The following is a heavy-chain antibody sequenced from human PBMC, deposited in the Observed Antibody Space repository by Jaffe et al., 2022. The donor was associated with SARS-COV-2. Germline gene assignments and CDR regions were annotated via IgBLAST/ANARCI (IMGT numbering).Heavy chain of an antibody. CDR2: INHSGIT. CDR1: GGSFSDRY. J-gene: IGHJ6*03. Sequence: QVQIQQWGAGLLKPSETLSLTCAVYGGSFSDRYWSWIRQPPGKGLEWIGEINHSGITNYNPSLKSRVTISVDTSKNQFSVKLSSVSAADTAVYYCARVWGSGSYYNHRYYYMDVWGKGTTVTVSS. V-gene: IGHV4-34*01. D-gene: IGHD3-10*01. CDR3: ARVWGSGSYYNHRYYYMDV.